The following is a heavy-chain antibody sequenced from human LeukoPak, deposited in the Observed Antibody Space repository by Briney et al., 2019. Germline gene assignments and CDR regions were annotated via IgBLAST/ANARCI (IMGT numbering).Heavy chain of an antibody. CDR1: GFTFGSYW. CDR3: ARDCSSTNCYRGGFDP. V-gene: IGHV3-7*01. D-gene: IGHD2-2*01. Sequence: PGGSLRLSCAASGFTFGSYWMSWVRDAPGKGLEWVANIKQDGSEKYYVDSVKGRFPISRDNGKNSLYLHINSKRAEDKAVYYCARDCSSTNCYRGGFDPWGQGTLVTVSS. CDR2: IKQDGSEK. J-gene: IGHJ5*02.